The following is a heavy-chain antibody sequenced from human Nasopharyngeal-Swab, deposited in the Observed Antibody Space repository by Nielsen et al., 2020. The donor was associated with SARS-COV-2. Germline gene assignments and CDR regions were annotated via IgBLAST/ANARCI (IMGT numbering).Heavy chain of an antibody. CDR3: ARAGEQQLLYYYYMDV. CDR1: GGTFSSYS. J-gene: IGHJ6*03. V-gene: IGHV1-69*06. D-gene: IGHD6-13*01. CDR2: IIPIIGTA. Sequence: SVKVSCRASGGTFSSYSISWLRRAPGQGLEWMGWIIPIIGTANYAQKFQSRVSIISDKSTSTAYMELSSLRAEDTAVYYCARAGEQQLLYYYYMDVWGKGTTVTVSS.